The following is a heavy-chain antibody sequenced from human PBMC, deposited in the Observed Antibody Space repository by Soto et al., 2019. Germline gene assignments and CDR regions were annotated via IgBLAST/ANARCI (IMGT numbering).Heavy chain of an antibody. V-gene: IGHV4-4*02. J-gene: IGHJ5*02. CDR1: GGSISSSNW. Sequence: QVQLQESGPGLVKPSGTLSLTCAVSGGSISSSNWWSWVRQPPGKGLEWIGEIYHSGSTNYNTSLNSRVTISVDKSKNQFPLTLRSVRAAETAVYSCPRRDGEGWFDHWGQGTLVTVSS. CDR3: PRRDGEGWFDH. CDR2: IYHSGST.